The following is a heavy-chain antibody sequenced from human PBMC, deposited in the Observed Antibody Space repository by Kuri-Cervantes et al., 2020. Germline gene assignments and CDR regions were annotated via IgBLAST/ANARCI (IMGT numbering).Heavy chain of an antibody. J-gene: IGHJ4*02. D-gene: IGHD3-3*01. CDR2: IYHSGST. V-gene: IGHV4-38-2*01. Sequence: SETLSLTCAVSGYSISSGYYWGWIRQPPGKGLEWIGSIYHSGSTYYNPSLKSRVTISVDTSKNQFSLKLSSVTAADTAVYYCARHYYDFWSGYLPLFDYWGQGTLVTVSS. CDR1: GYSISSGYY. CDR3: ARHYYDFWSGYLPLFDY.